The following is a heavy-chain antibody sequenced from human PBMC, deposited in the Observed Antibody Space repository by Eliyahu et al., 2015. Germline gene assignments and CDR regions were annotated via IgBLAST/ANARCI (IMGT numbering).Heavy chain of an antibody. J-gene: IGHJ4*02. CDR3: TTDRGITVRPLFDS. D-gene: IGHD6-6*01. CDR1: GFPFXSPY. CDR2: XKNKVDGGTT. Sequence: EVHLVESGGGLVKPGGSLRLFCTVXGFPFXSPYMGWVRQAPGKGLEWVGRXKNKVDGGTTDYAAPVKGRFTISRDDSKNTLYLQMNSLKTEDTAVYYCTTDRGITVRPLFDSWGQGTLVTVSS. V-gene: IGHV3-15*05.